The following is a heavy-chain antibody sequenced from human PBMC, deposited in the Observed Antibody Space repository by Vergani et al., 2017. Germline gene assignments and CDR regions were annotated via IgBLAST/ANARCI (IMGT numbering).Heavy chain of an antibody. D-gene: IGHD2-2*01. CDR3: ARFLTKPIRPTMPYGMDV. CDR2: INPSGGST. V-gene: IGHV1-46*01. Sequence: QVQLVQSGAEVKKPGASVKVSCKASGYTFTSYYMHWVRQAPGQGLEWMGIINPSGGSTSYAQKFQGRVTMTRATSTSTVYMELSSLISEDTAVYYCARFLTKPIRPTMPYGMDVWGQGTTVTVSS. CDR1: GYTFTSYY. J-gene: IGHJ6*02.